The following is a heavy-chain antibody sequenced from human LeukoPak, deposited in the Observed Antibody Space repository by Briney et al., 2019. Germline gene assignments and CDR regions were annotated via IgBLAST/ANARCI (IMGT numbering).Heavy chain of an antibody. V-gene: IGHV1-24*01. Sequence: ASVKVSCKVSGYTLTELSMHWVRQAPGKGLEWMGGFDPEDGETIYAQKFQGRVTMTEDTSTDTAYMALSSLRSEDTAVYYCATAWGSGSYPFDYWGQGTLVTVSS. CDR3: ATAWGSGSYPFDY. J-gene: IGHJ4*02. D-gene: IGHD1-26*01. CDR1: GYTLTELS. CDR2: FDPEDGET.